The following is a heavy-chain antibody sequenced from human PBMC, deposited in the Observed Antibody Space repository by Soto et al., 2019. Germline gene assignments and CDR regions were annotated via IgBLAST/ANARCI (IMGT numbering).Heavy chain of an antibody. J-gene: IGHJ4*02. Sequence: PGESLKISCKGSGYSFTSYWIGWVRQMPGKGLEWMRIIYPGDSDTRYSPSFQGQVTISADKSISTAYLQWSSLKASDTAMYYCARLRIAVAGTSAYYFDYWGQGTLVTVSS. CDR2: IYPGDSDT. CDR3: ARLRIAVAGTSAYYFDY. CDR1: GYSFTSYW. D-gene: IGHD6-19*01. V-gene: IGHV5-51*01.